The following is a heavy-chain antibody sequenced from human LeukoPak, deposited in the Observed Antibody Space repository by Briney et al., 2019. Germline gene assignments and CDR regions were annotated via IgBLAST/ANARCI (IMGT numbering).Heavy chain of an antibody. D-gene: IGHD6-13*01. CDR2: IYTSGST. V-gene: IGHV4-38-2*02. Sequence: PSETLSLTCTVSGYSISSGYFWGWIRQPPGKGLEWIGRIYTSGSTNYNPSLKSRLTMSVDTSKNQFSLKLRSVTAADTAVYYCARRQHAFDVWGQGTVVTVSS. J-gene: IGHJ3*01. CDR1: GYSISSGYF. CDR3: ARRQHAFDV.